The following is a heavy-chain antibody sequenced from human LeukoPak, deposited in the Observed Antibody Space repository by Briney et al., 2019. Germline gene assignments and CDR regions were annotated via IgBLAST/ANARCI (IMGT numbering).Heavy chain of an antibody. V-gene: IGHV4-4*07. Sequence: SETLSLTCTVSGGPISSYYWSWIRQPAGKGLEWIGRIYTSGSTNYNPSLKSRVTTSVDTSKNQFSLKLSSVTAADTAVYYCARVGNIVVGDYYYMDVWGKGTTVTVSS. CDR3: ARVGNIVVGDYYYMDV. CDR2: IYTSGST. J-gene: IGHJ6*03. D-gene: IGHD2-2*01. CDR1: GGPISSYY.